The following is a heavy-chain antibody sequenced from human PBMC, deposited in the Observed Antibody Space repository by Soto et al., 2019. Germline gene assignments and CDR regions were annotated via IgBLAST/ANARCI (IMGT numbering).Heavy chain of an antibody. CDR1: GYTFTGYY. D-gene: IGHD3-22*01. J-gene: IGHJ3*02. CDR2: INPNSGGT. Sequence: ASVKVSCKASGYTFTGYYMHWVRQAPGQGLEWMGWINPNSGGTNYAQKFQGRVTMTRDTCISTAYMELSRLRSDETAVYYCASPDNMIDARWAFDIWGQGTMVTVSS. V-gene: IGHV1-2*02. CDR3: ASPDNMIDARWAFDI.